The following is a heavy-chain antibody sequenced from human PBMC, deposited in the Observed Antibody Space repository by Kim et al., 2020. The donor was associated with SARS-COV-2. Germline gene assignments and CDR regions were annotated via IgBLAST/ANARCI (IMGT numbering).Heavy chain of an antibody. CDR1: RFTFSTSW. D-gene: IGHD3-10*01. J-gene: IGHJ4*02. CDR3: AFMVRGV. Sequence: GGSLRLSCAASRFTFSTSWMSWVRQTPGKGLEWVAHIKGDGSERYYVDSVKGRFTISIDNAKNSLYLQMNSLRAEDTAVYYCAFMVRGVWGQGILVTVSS. V-gene: IGHV3-7*05. CDR2: IKGDGSER.